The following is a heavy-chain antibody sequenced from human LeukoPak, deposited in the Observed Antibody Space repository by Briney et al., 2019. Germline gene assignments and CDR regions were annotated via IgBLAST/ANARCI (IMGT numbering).Heavy chain of an antibody. CDR2: IRSKANSYAT. CDR3: TRRVDSSSREAHFDY. Sequence: GGSLRLSCSASGFTFSGSAMHWVRQAFGKGLEWVGRIRSKANSYATAYAASVKGRFTISRDDSKNTAYLQMNSLKTEDTAVYYCTRRVDSSSREAHFDYWGQGTLVTVSS. CDR1: GFTFSGSA. D-gene: IGHD6-13*01. V-gene: IGHV3-73*01. J-gene: IGHJ4*02.